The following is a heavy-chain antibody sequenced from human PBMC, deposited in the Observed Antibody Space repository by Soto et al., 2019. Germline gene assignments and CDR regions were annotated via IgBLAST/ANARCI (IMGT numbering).Heavy chain of an antibody. CDR2: ISYDGSNK. CDR3: ASVWRYYDSSGRDAFDI. Sequence: GGSLRLSCAASGFTFSSYAMHWVRQAPGKGLEWVAVISYDGSNKYYADSVKGRFTISRDNSKNTLYLQMNSLRAEDTAVYYCASVWRYYDSSGRDAFDIWGQGTMVTVSS. V-gene: IGHV3-30-3*01. CDR1: GFTFSSYA. D-gene: IGHD3-22*01. J-gene: IGHJ3*02.